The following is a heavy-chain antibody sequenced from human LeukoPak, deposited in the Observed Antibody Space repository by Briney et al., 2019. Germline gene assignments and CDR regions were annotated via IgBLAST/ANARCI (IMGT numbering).Heavy chain of an antibody. J-gene: IGHJ4*02. D-gene: IGHD2/OR15-2a*01. V-gene: IGHV4-59*01. Sequence: SETLSLTCTVSGGSISSYYWSWIRQPPGKGLEWIGYTYYSGSTNYNPSLKSRVTISVDTSKNQFSLKLSSVTAADTAVYYCARDLGSSFDYWGQGTLVTVSS. CDR1: GGSISSYY. CDR2: TYYSGST. CDR3: ARDLGSSFDY.